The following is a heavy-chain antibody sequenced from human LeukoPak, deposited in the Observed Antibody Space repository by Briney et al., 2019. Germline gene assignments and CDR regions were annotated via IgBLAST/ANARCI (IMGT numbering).Heavy chain of an antibody. V-gene: IGHV4-34*01. CDR3: ARGCPRSEVGGVAGTCYFDY. CDR2: INHSGST. CDR1: GGSFSDYY. J-gene: IGHJ4*02. Sequence: SETLSLICAVYGGSFSDYYWSWIRQPPGKGLEWIGEINHSGSTNYNPSLKSRVTISVDTSKNQFSLKLTSVTAADTAVYYCARGCPRSEVGGVAGTCYFDYWGQGTLVTVSS. D-gene: IGHD6-19*01.